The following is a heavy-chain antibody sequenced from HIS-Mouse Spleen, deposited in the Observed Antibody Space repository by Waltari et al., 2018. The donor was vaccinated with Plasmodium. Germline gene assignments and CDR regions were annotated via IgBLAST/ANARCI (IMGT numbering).Heavy chain of an antibody. J-gene: IGHJ6*02. CDR3: ARDLFRIGVAGTEYYYGMDV. D-gene: IGHD6-19*01. Sequence: QVQLVQSGAEVKKPVASVKVSCKASGYTFTSYYMHWVRQAPGQGLEWMGKINHRGGRTSYEQKCQGRGTMTRDTSTSTVYMELSSLRSEDTAVYYCARDLFRIGVAGTEYYYGMDVWGQGTTVTGSS. CDR2: INHRGGRT. CDR1: GYTFTSYY. V-gene: IGHV1-46*01.